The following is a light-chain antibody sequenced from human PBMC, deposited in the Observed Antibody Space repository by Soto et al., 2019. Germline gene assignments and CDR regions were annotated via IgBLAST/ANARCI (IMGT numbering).Light chain of an antibody. Sequence: DIQMTQSPSTLSASIGDRVTITCRASESIRTWLAWYQHKPGKAPKFLIYDASSLESGVPSRFSGSGSGTEFTLTISNLQPDDCATYFCQQYHNYPRTFGQGTKVEIK. J-gene: IGKJ1*01. V-gene: IGKV1-5*01. CDR2: DAS. CDR3: QQYHNYPRT. CDR1: ESIRTW.